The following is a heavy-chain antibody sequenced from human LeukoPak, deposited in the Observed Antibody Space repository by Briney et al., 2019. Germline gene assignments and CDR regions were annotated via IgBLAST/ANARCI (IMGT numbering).Heavy chain of an antibody. J-gene: IGHJ4*02. CDR1: GFTFSSYE. CDR3: ARAQTGYSSVMIDY. D-gene: IGHD6-19*01. V-gene: IGHV3-48*03. CDR2: ISSSGSTI. Sequence: GGSLRLSCAASGFTFSSYEMNWVRQAPGKGLEWVSYISSSGSTIYYAESVKGRFTISRDNAKNSLYLQMNSLRAEDTAVYYCARAQTGYSSVMIDYWGQGTLVTVSS.